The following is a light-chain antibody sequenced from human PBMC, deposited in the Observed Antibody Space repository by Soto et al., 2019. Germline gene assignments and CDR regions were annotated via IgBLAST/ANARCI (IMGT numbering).Light chain of an antibody. V-gene: IGKV3-20*01. J-gene: IGKJ1*01. CDR2: GAS. Sequence: EIVLTQSPGTLSLSPGERATLSCRASQSVSSSYLAWYQQKPGQAPRLLIYGASSRATGIPDRFSGSGSGTDFTLTISRLEPDYFAVYYCQQYGSSPGTFGQGTKVDIK. CDR3: QQYGSSPGT. CDR1: QSVSSSY.